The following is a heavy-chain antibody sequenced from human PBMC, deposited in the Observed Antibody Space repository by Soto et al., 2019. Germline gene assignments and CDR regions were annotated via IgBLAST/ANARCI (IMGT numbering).Heavy chain of an antibody. J-gene: IGHJ4*02. D-gene: IGHD5-18*01. CDR2: INHSGST. CDR3: ARVWGYSYGSFDY. V-gene: IGHV4-34*01. CDR1: GGSFSGYY. Sequence: QVQLQQWGAGLLKPSETLSLTCAVYGGSFSGYYWSWIRQPPGKGLEWMGEINHSGSTNYNPSLNSRVTISVDTSKNQFALKLSSVTAADTAVYYCARVWGYSYGSFDYWGQGTLVTVSS.